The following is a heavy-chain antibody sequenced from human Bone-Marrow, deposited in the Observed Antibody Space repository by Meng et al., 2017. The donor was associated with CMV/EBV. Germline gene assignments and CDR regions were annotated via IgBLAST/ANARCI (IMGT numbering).Heavy chain of an antibody. CDR3: ARSRLTGYYKGNWFDP. CDR2: MNPNSGNT. V-gene: IGHV1-8*01. Sequence: ASVKVSCKASGYTFTSYDINWVRQATGQGLEWMGWMNPNSGNTGYAQKFQGRVTMTRNTSISTAYMELSSLRSEDTAVYYCARSRLTGYYKGNWFDPWGQGTLVTVPQ. CDR1: GYTFTSYD. D-gene: IGHD3-9*01. J-gene: IGHJ5*02.